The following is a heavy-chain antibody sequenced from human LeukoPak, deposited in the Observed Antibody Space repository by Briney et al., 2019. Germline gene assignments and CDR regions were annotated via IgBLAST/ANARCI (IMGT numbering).Heavy chain of an antibody. V-gene: IGHV3-23*01. D-gene: IGHD3-22*01. CDR1: GFTFSTYA. CDR2: ISGGVLST. J-gene: IGHJ4*02. Sequence: GGSLRLSCAASGFTFSTYAMSWVRQAPGKGLEWVSTISGGVLSTYYADSVKGRFTISRDNSKNTLYLQMNSLRAEDTAVYYCAREIYYYDSSGNFDYWGQGTLVTVSS. CDR3: AREIYYYDSSGNFDY.